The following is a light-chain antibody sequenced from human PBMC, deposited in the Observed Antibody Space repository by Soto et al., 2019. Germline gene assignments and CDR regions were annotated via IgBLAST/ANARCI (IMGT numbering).Light chain of an antibody. J-gene: IGLJ2*01. Sequence: QPVLTQSPSASASLGASVKLTCTLSSGHSSYAIAWHQQQPEKGPRYLMKLNSDGSHSKGDGIPDRFSGSSSGAERYLTISGLQFEDEGDYYSQTWGTGIRVVFGGGTKLTVL. V-gene: IGLV4-69*01. CDR2: LNSDGSH. CDR3: QTWGTGIRVV. CDR1: SGHSSYA.